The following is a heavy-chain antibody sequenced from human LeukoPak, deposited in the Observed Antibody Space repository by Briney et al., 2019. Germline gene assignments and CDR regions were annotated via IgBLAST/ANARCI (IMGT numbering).Heavy chain of an antibody. CDR3: AKSVRGYTYYFDC. Sequence: GGSLRLSCAPSGFTFNNYAMSWVRQAPGKGLEWVSTISGSGSNTYYADSVKGRFTISRDNSKNTLYLQMNSLRAEDTAVYYCAKSVRGYTYYFDCWGQGTLVTVSS. D-gene: IGHD5-12*01. J-gene: IGHJ4*02. V-gene: IGHV3-23*01. CDR2: ISGSGSNT. CDR1: GFTFNNYA.